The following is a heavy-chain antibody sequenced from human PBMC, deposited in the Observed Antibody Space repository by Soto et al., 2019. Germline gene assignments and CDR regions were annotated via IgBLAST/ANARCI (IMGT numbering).Heavy chain of an antibody. CDR3: AKEAYGDYDAFDI. D-gene: IGHD4-17*01. V-gene: IGHV3-9*01. CDR2: ISWNSGSI. CDR1: GFTFDDYA. J-gene: IGHJ3*02. Sequence: EVQLVESGGGLVQPGRSLRLSCAASGFTFDDYAMHWVRQAPGKGLEWVSGISWNSGSIGYADSVKGRFTISRDNAKNSLYLQMNSLRAEDTALYYCAKEAYGDYDAFDIWGQGTMVTVSS.